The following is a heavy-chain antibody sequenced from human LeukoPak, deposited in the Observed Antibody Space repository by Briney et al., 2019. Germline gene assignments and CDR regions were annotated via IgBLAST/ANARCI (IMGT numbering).Heavy chain of an antibody. CDR1: GGSISGYY. V-gene: IGHV4-4*07. CDR3: ARDPGWEGPSPYYYYMDV. D-gene: IGHD1-26*01. J-gene: IGHJ6*03. Sequence: PSETLSLTCTVSGGSISGYYWSWIRQPAGKGLEWIGRIYTSGSTNYNPSLKSRVTISVDTSKNQFSLKLSSVTAADTAVYYCARDPGWEGPSPYYYYMDVWGKGATVTVSS. CDR2: IYTSGST.